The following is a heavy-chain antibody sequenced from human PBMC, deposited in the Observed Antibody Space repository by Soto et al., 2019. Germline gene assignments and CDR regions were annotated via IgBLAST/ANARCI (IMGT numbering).Heavy chain of an antibody. V-gene: IGHV4-34*01. CDR2: VSHRGNT. J-gene: IGHJ4*02. Sequence: QVQLQQWGAGLLKPSETLSLTCAVYGGSFSGYYWSWIRQPPGKGLEWIGEVSHRGNTNYNPSLKGRVTISVDTSKNQFALRVSPVTAGDTAVYYCAREMAAARFRFDYWGQGTLVTVSS. CDR3: AREMAAARFRFDY. D-gene: IGHD6-13*01. CDR1: GGSFSGYY.